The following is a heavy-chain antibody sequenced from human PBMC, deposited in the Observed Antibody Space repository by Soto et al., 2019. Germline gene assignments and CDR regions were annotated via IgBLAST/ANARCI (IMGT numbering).Heavy chain of an antibody. V-gene: IGHV3-30*18. CDR2: MSHDENRK. CDR1: GFTFAHYA. CDR3: AKDYDFWSASVNPYFDS. Sequence: QAQLVESGGGVVQPGTSLRLSCAASGFTFAHYAMHWVRHSPGKGREWVAFMSHDENRKLYSDSVKGRFTISRDNSKSTLYLQMSRLRAEDTAVYYCAKDYDFWSASVNPYFDSWGLGTLVTVSS. D-gene: IGHD3-3*01. J-gene: IGHJ4*02.